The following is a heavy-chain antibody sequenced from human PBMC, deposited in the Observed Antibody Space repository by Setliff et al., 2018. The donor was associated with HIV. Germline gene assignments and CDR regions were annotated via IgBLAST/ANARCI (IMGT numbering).Heavy chain of an antibody. V-gene: IGHV4-38-2*02. CDR3: ARRTSNLGMDV. Sequence: LSLTCTVSGYSISSGYYWGWIRQPPGKGLEWIGSIYHSGSTYYNPSLKSRVTISVDTSKNQFSLKLSSVTAADTAVYYCARRTSNLGMDVWGQGTTVTVSS. CDR1: GYSISSGYY. CDR2: IYHSGST. J-gene: IGHJ6*02. D-gene: IGHD1-1*01.